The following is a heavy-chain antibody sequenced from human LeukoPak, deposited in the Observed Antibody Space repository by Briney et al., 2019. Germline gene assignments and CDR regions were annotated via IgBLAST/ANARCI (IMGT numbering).Heavy chain of an antibody. Sequence: GRSLRLSCAASGFTFSSYGMHWVRQAPGKGLEWVAVISYDGSNKYYADSVKGRFTISRDNSKNTLYLQMNSLRAEDTAVYFCAKDLYPVLRYFDWLSDYWGQGTLVTVSS. CDR3: AKDLYPVLRYFDWLSDY. CDR2: ISYDGSNK. V-gene: IGHV3-30*18. D-gene: IGHD3-9*01. CDR1: GFTFSSYG. J-gene: IGHJ4*02.